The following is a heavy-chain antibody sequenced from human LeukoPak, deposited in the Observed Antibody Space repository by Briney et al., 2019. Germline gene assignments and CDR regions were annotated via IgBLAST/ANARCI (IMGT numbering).Heavy chain of an antibody. CDR1: GGSFSGYY. Sequence: SETLSLTCAVYGGSFSGYYRSWIRQPPGKGLEWIGEINHSGSTNYNPSLKSRVTISVDTSKNQFSLKLSSVTAADTAVYCCARCLARFPARITMVRGAFDPWGQGTLVTVSS. CDR2: INHSGST. D-gene: IGHD3-10*01. V-gene: IGHV4-34*01. CDR3: ARCLARFPARITMVRGAFDP. J-gene: IGHJ5*02.